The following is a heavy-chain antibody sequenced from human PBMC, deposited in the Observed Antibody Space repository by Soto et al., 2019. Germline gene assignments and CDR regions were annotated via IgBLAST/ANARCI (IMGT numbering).Heavy chain of an antibody. D-gene: IGHD1-7*01. CDR3: AKSVAVRLELYAY. Sequence: GSLRLSCAASGFTFSSYATSWVRQAPGKGLEWVSAISGSGGSTYYADSVKGRFTISRDNSKNTLYLQMNSLRAEDTAVYYCAKSVAVRLELYAYWGQGTLVTVSS. J-gene: IGHJ4*02. CDR1: GFTFSSYA. V-gene: IGHV3-23*01. CDR2: ISGSGGST.